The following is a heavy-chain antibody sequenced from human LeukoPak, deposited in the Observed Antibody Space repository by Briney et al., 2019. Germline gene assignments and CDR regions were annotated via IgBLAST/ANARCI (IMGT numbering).Heavy chain of an antibody. V-gene: IGHV4-59*01. Sequence: SETLSLTCTVSGGSISGYYWSWIRQPPGKGLQWIGYIYTSGSTRYNPSLKSRVTISVDTSKNQFSLELSSVTAADTAVYYCARDSAYGGVYYYYMDVWGKGTTVTVSS. D-gene: IGHD4-17*01. CDR3: ARDSAYGGVYYYYMDV. CDR2: IYTSGST. CDR1: GGSISGYY. J-gene: IGHJ6*03.